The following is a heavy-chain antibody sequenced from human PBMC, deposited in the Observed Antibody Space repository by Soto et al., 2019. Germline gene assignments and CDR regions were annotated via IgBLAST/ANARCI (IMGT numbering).Heavy chain of an antibody. CDR2: ISGSGGST. CDR1: GFTLSSHA. Sequence: PGGSLRLSCAASGFTLSSHAMSWVRQAPGKGLEWVSAISGSGGSTYYADSVTGRLTISRDNSKNTLYLQMNSLRADETAVSYYANGQSIEAAGYFDYWGQGTLVTVSS. CDR3: ANGQSIEAAGYFDY. J-gene: IGHJ4*02. D-gene: IGHD6-13*01. V-gene: IGHV3-23*01.